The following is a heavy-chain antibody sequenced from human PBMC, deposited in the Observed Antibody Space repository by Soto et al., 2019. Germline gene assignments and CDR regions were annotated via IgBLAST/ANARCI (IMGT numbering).Heavy chain of an antibody. CDR1: GFTFSSYG. CDR3: ARDMGIGAVDAFDI. Sequence: GGSLRLSCAASGFTFSSYGMHGVRQAPGKGLEWVAVIWYDGSTKYNADSVKGRLTISRDNSKNTLYLQMNSLRAEDTAVYYCARDMGIGAVDAFDIWGQGTMVTVSS. V-gene: IGHV3-33*01. CDR2: IWYDGSTK. J-gene: IGHJ3*02. D-gene: IGHD6-13*01.